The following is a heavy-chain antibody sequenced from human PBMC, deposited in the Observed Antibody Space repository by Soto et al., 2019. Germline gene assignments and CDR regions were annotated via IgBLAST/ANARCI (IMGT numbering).Heavy chain of an antibody. CDR3: ARGIVVVVAATWDWNDSSGRYGMDV. CDR1: GFTFSSYS. J-gene: IGHJ6*02. V-gene: IGHV3-21*01. D-gene: IGHD2-15*01. Sequence: NPGGSLRLSCAASGFTFSSYSMNWVRQAPGKGLEWVSSISSSSSYIYYADSVKGRFTISRDNAKNSLYLQMNSLRAEDTAVYYCARGIVVVVAATWDWNDSSGRYGMDVWGQGTTVTVSS. CDR2: ISSSSSYI.